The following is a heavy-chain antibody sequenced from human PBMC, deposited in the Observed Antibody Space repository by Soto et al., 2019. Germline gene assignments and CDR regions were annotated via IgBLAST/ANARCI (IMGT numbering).Heavy chain of an antibody. J-gene: IGHJ4*02. CDR1: GFTFNTYS. CDR3: ARAGGTTVTGLWHFDS. D-gene: IGHD4-17*01. V-gene: IGHV3-33*01. Sequence: PGGSLRLSCEASGFTFNTYSMHWVRQPPGKRLEWLAAIWYDGTQKYYADSVKGRFIISRDNSKKTLYLEMNSLRAEDTAVYYCARAGGTTVTGLWHFDSWGQGTLVTVSS. CDR2: IWYDGTQK.